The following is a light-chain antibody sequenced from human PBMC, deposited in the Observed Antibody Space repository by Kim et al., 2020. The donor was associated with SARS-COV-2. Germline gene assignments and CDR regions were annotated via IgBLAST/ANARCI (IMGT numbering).Light chain of an antibody. J-gene: IGLJ1*01. V-gene: IGLV1-44*01. CDR3: AAWDDSLNGRV. Sequence: QSVLNQPPSASETPGRRVTISCSGSSSNIGSYTVNWYQQLPGTAPKVLIYSNDQRPSGVPDRFSGSKSGTSASLAISGLQSDDEGDYYCAAWDDSLNGRVFGTGTKVTVL. CDR1: SSNIGSYT. CDR2: SND.